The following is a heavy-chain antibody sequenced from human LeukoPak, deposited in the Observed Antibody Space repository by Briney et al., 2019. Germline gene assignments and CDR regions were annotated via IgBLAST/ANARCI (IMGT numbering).Heavy chain of an antibody. V-gene: IGHV1-18*01. CDR3: AREPHGEPSFDP. J-gene: IGHJ5*02. CDR1: GYTFTSYG. D-gene: IGHD3-10*01. Sequence: GASVTVSCKASGYTFTSYGISWVRQAPGQGLEWMGWISAYNGNTNYAQKLQGRVTMTTDTSTSTAYMELRSLRSDDTAVYYRAREPHGEPSFDPWGQGTLVTVSS. CDR2: ISAYNGNT.